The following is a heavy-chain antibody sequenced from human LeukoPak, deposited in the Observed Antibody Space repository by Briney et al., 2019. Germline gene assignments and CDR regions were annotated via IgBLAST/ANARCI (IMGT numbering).Heavy chain of an antibody. Sequence: SETLSLTCTVSGGSISRYYWSWIWQPPGKGLEWIGYIYSSGSTNYNPSLKSRVNISTDTSKNQFSLKLSSVTAADTAVYYCAGDRDGSSSWSPLGYWGQGTLVTVSS. CDR2: IYSSGST. CDR1: GGSISRYY. J-gene: IGHJ4*02. CDR3: AGDRDGSSSWSPLGY. D-gene: IGHD6-13*01. V-gene: IGHV4-59*01.